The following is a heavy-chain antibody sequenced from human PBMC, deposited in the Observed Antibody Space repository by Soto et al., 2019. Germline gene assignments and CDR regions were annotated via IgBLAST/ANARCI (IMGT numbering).Heavy chain of an antibody. J-gene: IGHJ5*02. Sequence: VQLVQSGPEVKKPGASVKVSCRASGYTFTNYPISWVRQAPGQGLEWMGWITTYSGTTHYAQKVQGRIVMTTDRSTTTAYLELRSLRSDATAVYYCAREDAWGNVTWGTLGNWFEVWGQGKLVTVSS. V-gene: IGHV1-18*01. D-gene: IGHD3-16*01. CDR2: ITTYSGTT. CDR3: AREDAWGNVTWGTLGNWFEV. CDR1: GYTFTNYP.